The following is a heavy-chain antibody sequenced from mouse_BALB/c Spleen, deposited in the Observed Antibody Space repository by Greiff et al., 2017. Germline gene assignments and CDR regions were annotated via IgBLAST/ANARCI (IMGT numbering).Heavy chain of an antibody. CDR3: ASGTGTDPFAY. CDR1: GFTFSSYG. CDR2: ISSGGSYT. D-gene: IGHD4-1*01. V-gene: IGHV5-6*02. Sequence: DVMLVESGGDLVKPGGSLKLSCAASGFTFSSYGMSWVRQTPDKRLEWVATISSGGSYTYYPDSVKGRFTISRDNAKNTLYLQMSSLKSEDTAMYYCASGTGTDPFAYWGQGTLVTVSA. J-gene: IGHJ3*01.